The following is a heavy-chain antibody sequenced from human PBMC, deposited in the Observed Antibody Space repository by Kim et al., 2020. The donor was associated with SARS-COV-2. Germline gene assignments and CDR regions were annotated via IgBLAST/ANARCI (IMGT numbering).Heavy chain of an antibody. CDR3: ARHRHYGSGTYYPSQHYFDY. V-gene: IGHV3-48*02. Sequence: GGSLRLSCAASGFIFSTYSMFWVRQAPGKGLEWVSYISVGSATIYYADSVKGRFTISRDDAKSSLFLQLNSLRDEDTAVYYCARHRHYGSGTYYPSQHYFDYWGQGTLVTVSS. J-gene: IGHJ4*02. D-gene: IGHD3-10*01. CDR1: GFIFSTYS. CDR2: ISVGSATI.